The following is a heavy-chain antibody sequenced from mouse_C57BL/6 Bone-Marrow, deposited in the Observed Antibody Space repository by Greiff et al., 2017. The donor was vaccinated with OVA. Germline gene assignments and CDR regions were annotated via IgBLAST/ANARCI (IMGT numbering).Heavy chain of an antibody. V-gene: IGHV1-62-3*01. CDR1: GYTFTSYW. D-gene: IGHD2-4*01. CDR3: AREGVYYDYVAWFAY. J-gene: IGHJ3*01. CDR2: IDPNSGGT. Sequence: QVQLQQPGAELVKPGASVKLSCKASGYTFTSYWMHWVKQRPGRGLEWIGRIDPNSGGTKYNEKFKGKATLTADKSSSTAYMQLNSLTSEDSAVYFCAREGVYYDYVAWFAYWGQGTLVTVSA.